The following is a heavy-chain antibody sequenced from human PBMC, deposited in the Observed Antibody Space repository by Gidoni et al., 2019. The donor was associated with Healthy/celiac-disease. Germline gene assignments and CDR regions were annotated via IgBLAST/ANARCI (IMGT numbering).Heavy chain of an antibody. CDR2: IYYSGST. Sequence: QVQLQESGPGLVKPSETLSLTCTVSGGSISSYYWSWIRQPPGKGLEWIGYIYYSGSTNYNPSLKSRVTISVDTSKNQFSLKLSSVTAADTAVYYCAKGGSGYGSGSSTYDYWGQGTLVTVSS. D-gene: IGHD3-10*01. CDR1: GGSISSYY. CDR3: AKGGSGYGSGSSTYDY. J-gene: IGHJ4*02. V-gene: IGHV4-59*01.